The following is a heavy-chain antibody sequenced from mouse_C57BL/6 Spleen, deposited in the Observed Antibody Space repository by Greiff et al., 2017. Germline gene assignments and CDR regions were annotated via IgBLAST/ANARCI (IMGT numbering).Heavy chain of an antibody. V-gene: IGHV1-7*01. J-gene: IGHJ3*01. CDR1: GYTFTSYW. Sequence: VQLQQSGAELAKPGASVKLSCKASGYTFTSYWMHWVKQRPGQGLEWIGYINPSSGYTKYNQKFKDKATLIADKSSSTAYMQLSSLTYEDSAVYYCATQASWFAYWGQGTLVTVSA. CDR2: INPSSGYT. D-gene: IGHD3-2*02. CDR3: ATQASWFAY.